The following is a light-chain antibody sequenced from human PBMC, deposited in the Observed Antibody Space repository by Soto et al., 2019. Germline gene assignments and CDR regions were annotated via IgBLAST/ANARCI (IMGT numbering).Light chain of an antibody. CDR2: GAS. Sequence: EIVMTQSPATLSVSPGERATLSCRASQSVSSNLAWYQQKPGQAPRLLIYGASTRDTGIPARFSGSGSGTEFTLTISSLQSEDFAVYYCQQYNNWPTWTFGQGTKVEI. CDR1: QSVSSN. CDR3: QQYNNWPTWT. J-gene: IGKJ1*01. V-gene: IGKV3-15*01.